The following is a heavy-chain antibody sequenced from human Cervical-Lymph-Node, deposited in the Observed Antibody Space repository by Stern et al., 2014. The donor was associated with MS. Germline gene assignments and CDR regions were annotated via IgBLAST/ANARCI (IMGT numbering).Heavy chain of an antibody. J-gene: IGHJ4*02. CDR1: GYTFTSYW. Sequence: VQLVQSGPEVKRPGESLKISCQASGYTFTSYWIGWGRQMPGKGLEWIAIIFPGGSDIRYSPSFQGQVTISADKSISTAYLQWNNLKASYTAIYYCARQRYFDYWGQGTLVTVSS. CDR2: IFPGGSDI. V-gene: IGHV5-51*01. CDR3: ARQRYFDY.